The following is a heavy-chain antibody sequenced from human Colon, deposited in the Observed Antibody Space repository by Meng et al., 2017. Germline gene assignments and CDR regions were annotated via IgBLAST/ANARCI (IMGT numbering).Heavy chain of an antibody. Sequence: QGPIQQGGAGLLQPSETLSLTCAVSGGSFSGFYWSWIRQPPGKGLEWIGEIDHFGISNYNSSLKGRLTMSVDTSKKQISLTLTSVTAADTAVYYCATGLRHGDWFDPWGPGTLVTVSS. V-gene: IGHV4-34*02. D-gene: IGHD4-17*01. CDR2: IDHFGIS. CDR1: GGSFSGFY. J-gene: IGHJ5*02. CDR3: ATGLRHGDWFDP.